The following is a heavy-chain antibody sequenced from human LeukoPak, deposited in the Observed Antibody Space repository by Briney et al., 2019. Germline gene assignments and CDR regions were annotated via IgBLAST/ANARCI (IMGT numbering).Heavy chain of an antibody. CDR1: GFTFSDYW. CDR2: INIDEGLT. D-gene: IGHD6-13*01. V-gene: IGHV3-74*01. J-gene: IGHJ3*01. Sequence: TGGSLRLSCAASGFTFSDYWMHWVRHAPGKGLAWVSHINIDEGLTNYADSVKGRFTFSRDNARNTLYLQMSRPRAEDTAIYFCAREEHRLAAAGTSAFDLGGQGTLVTVSP. CDR3: AREEHRLAAAGTSAFDL.